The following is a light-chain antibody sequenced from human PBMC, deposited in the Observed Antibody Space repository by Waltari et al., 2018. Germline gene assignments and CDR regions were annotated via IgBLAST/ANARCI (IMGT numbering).Light chain of an antibody. V-gene: IGKV3-20*01. J-gene: IGKJ1*01. CDR2: DAS. Sequence: EKMLAQSPSTLALSPGEKATLPCRASQSITKYFAWYQQKPGQAPRLLIYDASSRATGIPDRFSGSGSGTDFSLTISRLEPEDYAVYYCQKYGSLPATFGQGTKVEVK. CDR3: QKYGSLPAT. CDR1: QSITKY.